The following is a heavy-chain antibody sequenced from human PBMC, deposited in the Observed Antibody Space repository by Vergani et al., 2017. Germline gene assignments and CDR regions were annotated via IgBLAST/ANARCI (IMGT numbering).Heavy chain of an antibody. CDR3: AKQYFVSGNYRFDY. CDR1: GFTFSSYS. Sequence: EVQLVESGGGLVKPGGSLRLSCAASGFTFSSYSMNWVRQAPGKGLEWVSSISSSSSYIYYADSVKGRFTISRDNAKNSLYLQMNSLRAEDTAVYYCAKQYFVSGNYRFDYWGQGTLVTVSS. V-gene: IGHV3-21*01. J-gene: IGHJ4*02. D-gene: IGHD3-16*02. CDR2: ISSSSSYI.